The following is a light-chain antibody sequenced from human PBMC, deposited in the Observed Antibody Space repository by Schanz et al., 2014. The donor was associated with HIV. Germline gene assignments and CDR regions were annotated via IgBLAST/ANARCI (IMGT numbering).Light chain of an antibody. V-gene: IGLV1-51*01. J-gene: IGLJ2*01. CDR3: ATWDSTLSAVV. Sequence: QSVLTQPPSMSAAPGQRVTISCAGSAFNIGQNYVSWFQQFPGTAPKLLIYVNHQRPSDIPDRFSGSKTGTSATLAIVGLXXXDEADYYCATWDSTLSAVVFGGGTKLTVL. CDR1: AFNIGQNY. CDR2: VNH.